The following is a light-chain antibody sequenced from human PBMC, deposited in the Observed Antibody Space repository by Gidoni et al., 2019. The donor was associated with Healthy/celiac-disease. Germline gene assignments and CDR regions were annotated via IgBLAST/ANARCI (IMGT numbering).Light chain of an antibody. J-gene: IGKJ1*01. CDR1: QSISSW. CDR3: QQYNSYSQRT. Sequence: DIQMTQTPSTLSASVGDRVTITCRASQSISSWLAWYQQKPGKAPKLLIYDASSLESGVPSRFSGSVAGTEFTLTISSLQPDDCATYYGQQYNSYSQRTFGQGTKVEIK. CDR2: DAS. V-gene: IGKV1-5*01.